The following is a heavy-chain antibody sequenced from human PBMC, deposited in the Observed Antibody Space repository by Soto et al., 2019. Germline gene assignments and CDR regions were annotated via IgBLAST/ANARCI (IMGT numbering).Heavy chain of an antibody. J-gene: IGHJ6*02. V-gene: IGHV4-30-2*01. CDR1: GGSISSGGYS. Sequence: NPSETLSLTCAVSGGSISSGGYSWSWIRQPPGKGLEWIGYIYHSGSTYYNPSLKSRVTISVDRSKNQFSLKLSSVTAADTAVYYCARGVHYYDSSGYLTVWGQGTTVTVSS. CDR2: IYHSGST. CDR3: ARGVHYYDSSGYLTV. D-gene: IGHD3-22*01.